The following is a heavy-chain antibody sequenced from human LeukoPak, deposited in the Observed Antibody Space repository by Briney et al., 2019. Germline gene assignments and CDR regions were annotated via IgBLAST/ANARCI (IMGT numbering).Heavy chain of an antibody. CDR3: ARDGYSGNDGL. D-gene: IGHD5-12*01. CDR1: GGSFSGYY. J-gene: IGHJ4*02. Sequence: SETLSLTCAVHGGSFSGYYWAWIRQPPGKGLEWIGEINHSGSTIYSPSLKSRVTISVDTSKKQYFLKLNSVTAADTAVYYCARDGYSGNDGLWGQGTLVTVSS. V-gene: IGHV4-34*01. CDR2: INHSGST.